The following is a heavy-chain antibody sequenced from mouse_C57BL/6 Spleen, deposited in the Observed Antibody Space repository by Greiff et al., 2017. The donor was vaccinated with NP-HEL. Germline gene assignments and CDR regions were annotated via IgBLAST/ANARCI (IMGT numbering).Heavy chain of an antibody. CDR2: IRSKSNNYAT. CDR3: VRQGSVGAY. V-gene: IGHV10-1*01. J-gene: IGHJ3*01. Sequence: EVKLVESGGGLVQPKGSLKLSCAASGFSFNTYAMNWVRQAPGKGLEWVARIRSKSNNYATYYADSVKDRFTISRDDSESMLYLQMNNLKTEDTAMYYCVRQGSVGAYWGQGTLVTVSA. D-gene: IGHD1-1*01. CDR1: GFSFNTYA.